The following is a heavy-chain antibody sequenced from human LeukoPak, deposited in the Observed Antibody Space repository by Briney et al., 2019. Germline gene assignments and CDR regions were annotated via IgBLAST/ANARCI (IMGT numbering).Heavy chain of an antibody. CDR3: ARDGFDFWSGYPTTVDY. V-gene: IGHV3-48*01. J-gene: IGHJ4*02. D-gene: IGHD3-3*01. CDR1: GFTFSSYS. CDR2: ISSSSNTI. Sequence: PGGSLRLSCVASGFTFSSYSMNWVRQSPGKGLVWVSYISSSSNTIYYADSVKGRFTISRDNANNSLYLQMNSLRAEDTAVYYCARDGFDFWSGYPTTVDYWGQGTLVTVSS.